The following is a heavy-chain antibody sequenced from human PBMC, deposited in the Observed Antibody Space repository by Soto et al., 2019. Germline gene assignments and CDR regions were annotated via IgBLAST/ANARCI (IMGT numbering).Heavy chain of an antibody. CDR1: GGSISSYY. J-gene: IGHJ4*02. CDR3: AREGYCSSTGCYRSNFDY. CDR2: IYNSGST. V-gene: IGHV4-59*01. D-gene: IGHD2-2*01. Sequence: SETLSLTCTVSGGSISSYYWSWIRQPPGKGLEWIGYIYNSGSTNYNPSLKSRVTISVDTSKNQFFLKLSSVTAADTAVYYCAREGYCSSTGCYRSNFDYWSQGTLVTVSS.